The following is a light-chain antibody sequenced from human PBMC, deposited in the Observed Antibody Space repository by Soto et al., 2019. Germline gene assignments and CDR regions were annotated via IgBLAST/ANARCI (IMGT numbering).Light chain of an antibody. Sequence: EVVMTQSPATLSVSPGVRATLSCRASQSVRSHLAWYQQKPGQAPSLLIFGASTRATGVPARFSGSESGIEFTLTISSLQSEDVALYFCQQYNDWPRTFGGGTKVEMK. CDR3: QQYNDWPRT. CDR2: GAS. J-gene: IGKJ4*01. CDR1: QSVRSH. V-gene: IGKV3-15*01.